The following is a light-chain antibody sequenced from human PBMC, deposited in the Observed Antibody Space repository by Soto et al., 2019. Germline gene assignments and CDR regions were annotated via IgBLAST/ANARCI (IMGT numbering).Light chain of an antibody. J-gene: IGKJ5*01. CDR3: QQRSNWIT. CDR1: QSVSTW. Sequence: EIVLTQSPATLSLSPGDTATLSCRASQSVSTWLTWYQQKPGQAPRLLIYDASNRATGIPARFSGSGSGTDFTLTISSLEPEDFAVSYCQQRSNWITFGQGTRLE. CDR2: DAS. V-gene: IGKV3-11*01.